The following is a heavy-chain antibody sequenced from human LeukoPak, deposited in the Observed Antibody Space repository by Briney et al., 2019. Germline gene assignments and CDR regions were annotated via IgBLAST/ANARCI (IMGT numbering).Heavy chain of an antibody. V-gene: IGHV4-39*01. CDR2: IYYSGST. CDR1: GGSISSSSYY. Sequence: SETLSLTCTVSGGSISSSSYYWGWIRQPPGKGLEWIGSIYYSGSTYYNPSLKSRVTISVDTSKNQFSLKLSSVTAADTAVYYCARRPPLLLSERLYYFDYWGQGTLVTVSS. D-gene: IGHD3-10*01. J-gene: IGHJ4*02. CDR3: ARRPPLLLSERLYYFDY.